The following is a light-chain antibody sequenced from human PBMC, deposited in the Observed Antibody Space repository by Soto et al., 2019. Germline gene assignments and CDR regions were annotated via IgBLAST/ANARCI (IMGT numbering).Light chain of an antibody. J-gene: IGKJ4*01. CDR3: QQSYRTPALT. CDR1: QSISSY. V-gene: IGKV1-39*01. Sequence: DIQMTQSPSSLSASVGDRVTITCRASQSISSYLNWYQQKPGKAPKLLIYAASSLQSWVPSRFSGSGSGTEFPLTISSRQAEDFATYYCQQSYRTPALTFGGGTKVEIK. CDR2: AAS.